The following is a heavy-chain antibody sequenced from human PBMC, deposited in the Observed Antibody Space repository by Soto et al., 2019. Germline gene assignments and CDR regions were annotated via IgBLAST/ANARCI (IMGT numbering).Heavy chain of an antibody. CDR1: GGSISSYY. Sequence: PSETLSLTCTVSGGSISSYYWSWIRQPPGKGLEWIGYIYYSGSTNYNPSLKSRVTISVDTSKNQFSLKLSSVTAADTAVYYCARVRLSGVYYYYYRMDVWGQGTTVTVSS. CDR3: ARVRLSGVYYYYYRMDV. D-gene: IGHD2-15*01. V-gene: IGHV4-59*01. CDR2: IYYSGST. J-gene: IGHJ6*02.